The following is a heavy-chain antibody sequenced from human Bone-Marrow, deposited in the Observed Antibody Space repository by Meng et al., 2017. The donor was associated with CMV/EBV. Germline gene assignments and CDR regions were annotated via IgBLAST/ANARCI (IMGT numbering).Heavy chain of an antibody. CDR3: ARLGHSSGYLYFQH. CDR1: GYTFTSYW. D-gene: IGHD3-22*01. J-gene: IGHJ1*01. Sequence: KVSCKASGYTFTSYWIGWVRQMPGKGLEWMGIIYPGDSDTRYSPSFQGQVTISADKSISTAYLQWSSLKASDTAMYYCARLGHSSGYLYFQHWGQGNLVTVSS. V-gene: IGHV5-51*01. CDR2: IYPGDSDT.